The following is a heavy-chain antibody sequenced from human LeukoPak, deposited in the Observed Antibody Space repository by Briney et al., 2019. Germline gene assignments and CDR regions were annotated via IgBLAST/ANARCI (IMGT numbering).Heavy chain of an antibody. D-gene: IGHD3-16*01. CDR1: GFSLSNYG. CDR3: ARWGGTRQLYFDY. J-gene: IGHJ4*02. CDR2: IYYDGSNR. V-gene: IGHV3-33*01. Sequence: PGGSLRLSCAASGFSLSNYGLHWVRQGPGKGLEWLAVIYYDGSNRYYADSVKGRFTISKDSSENTLYLQMNRLRAHDTAIYYCARWGGTRQLYFDYRGQGTPGTASS.